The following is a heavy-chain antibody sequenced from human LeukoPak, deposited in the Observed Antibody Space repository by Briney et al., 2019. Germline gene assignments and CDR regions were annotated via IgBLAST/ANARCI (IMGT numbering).Heavy chain of an antibody. CDR2: IYYSGST. D-gene: IGHD3-22*01. CDR1: GASIDSYY. CDR3: ARVTGYMIEDFFDS. V-gene: IGHV4-59*01. J-gene: IGHJ4*02. Sequence: PSETLSLTCTISGASIDSYYWSWIRQPPGKGLEWIGYIYYSGSTNYNSSLKSRVTILVDMSKNQFSLKLSSVTAADTAVYYCARVTGYMIEDFFDSWGQGTLVTVSS.